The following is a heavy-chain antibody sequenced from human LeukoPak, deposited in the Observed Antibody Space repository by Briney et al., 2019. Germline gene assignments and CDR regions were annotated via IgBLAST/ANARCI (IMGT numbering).Heavy chain of an antibody. CDR2: INPNSGDT. V-gene: IGHV1-2*02. CDR3: ARDGALDY. D-gene: IGHD4/OR15-4a*01. Sequence: ASEKVSCKASGYTFTGYYMHWVRQAPGQGLEWMGWINPNSGDTRCTQRFQGRVTMTRDTSISTAYMELSRLRSDDTAVYYCARDGALDYWGQGTWVSVSS. J-gene: IGHJ4*02. CDR1: GYTFTGYY.